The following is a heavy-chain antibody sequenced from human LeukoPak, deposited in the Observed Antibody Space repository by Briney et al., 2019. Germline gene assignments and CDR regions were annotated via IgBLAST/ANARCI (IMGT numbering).Heavy chain of an antibody. CDR3: ARGQVPAARGYNWFDP. J-gene: IGHJ5*02. CDR1: GWSFNDYY. CDR2: INGRGDT. Sequence: SETLSLTCAVYGWSFNDYYWHWIRQPPGKGLAWIGEINGRGDTNYNPSLKSRVTISVDTTKKQFSLRLTTMIAADTALYYCARGQVPAARGYNWFDPWGQGTLVTVSS. D-gene: IGHD2-2*01. V-gene: IGHV4-34*01.